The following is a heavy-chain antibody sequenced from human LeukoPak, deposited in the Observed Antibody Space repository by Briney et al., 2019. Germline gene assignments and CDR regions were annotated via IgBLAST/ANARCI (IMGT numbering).Heavy chain of an antibody. CDR3: ARRGYSSGWYWVY. CDR2: IYYSGST. V-gene: IGHV4-59*08. D-gene: IGHD6-13*01. J-gene: IGHJ4*02. Sequence: SETLSLTCTVSGGSISSYYWSWIRQPPGKGLEWIGYIYYSGSTKYNPSLKSRVTISADTSKNQFSLKLSSVTAADTAVYYCARRGYSSGWYWVYWGQGTLVTVSS. CDR1: GGSISSYY.